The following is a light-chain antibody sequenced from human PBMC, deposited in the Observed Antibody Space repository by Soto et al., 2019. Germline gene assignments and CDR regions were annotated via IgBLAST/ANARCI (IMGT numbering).Light chain of an antibody. CDR1: QSVSSY. J-gene: IGKJ1*01. CDR2: DAS. Sequence: ESVLTQSPAALSLSPGERATLSCRASQSVSSYLAWYQQKPGQAPRLLIYDASNRATGIPARFSGSGSGTDFTLTISSLEPEDFAVYYCQQRSNWSWTFGQGTRWIT. CDR3: QQRSNWSWT. V-gene: IGKV3-11*01.